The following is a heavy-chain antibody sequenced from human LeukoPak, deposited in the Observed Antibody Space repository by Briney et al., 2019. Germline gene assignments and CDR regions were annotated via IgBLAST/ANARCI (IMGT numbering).Heavy chain of an antibody. J-gene: IGHJ6*02. CDR2: ISGSGAST. CDR3: AKSLGIGYPRYGMDV. V-gene: IGHV3-23*01. D-gene: IGHD3-3*01. Sequence: GGSLRLSCEASGFSFGNYAMSWVRQAPGKGLEWVSTISGSGASTYYADSVKGRLTFSIDNSKNTLYLQMNSLRAEDAAVYYCAKSLGIGYPRYGMDVWGERTTVPV. CDR1: GFSFGNYA.